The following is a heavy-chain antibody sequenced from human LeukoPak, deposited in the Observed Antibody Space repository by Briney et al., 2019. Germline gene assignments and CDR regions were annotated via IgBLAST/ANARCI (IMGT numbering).Heavy chain of an antibody. Sequence: SETLSLTCSVSGGSISSSNYYWGCIRQPPGKGLEWIGSISYSGSTYYNPSLKSRVTISVNTSKSQFSLKLSSVTAADTAVYYCARLPSSYYDILTGYYYFDYWGQGTLVTVSS. D-gene: IGHD3-9*01. J-gene: IGHJ4*02. CDR3: ARLPSSYYDILTGYYYFDY. CDR2: ISYSGST. V-gene: IGHV4-39*07. CDR1: GGSISSSNYY.